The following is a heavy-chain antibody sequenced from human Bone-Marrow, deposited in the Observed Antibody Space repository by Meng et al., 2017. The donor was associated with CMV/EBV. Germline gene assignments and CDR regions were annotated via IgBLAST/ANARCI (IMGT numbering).Heavy chain of an antibody. D-gene: IGHD6-25*01. Sequence: SGTLSLTCTVSGGSISSSSYYWGWIRQPPGKGLEWIGSIYYSGSTYYNPSLKSRVTISVDTSKNQFSLKLSSVTAADTAVYYCARVSKGSSGAFDIWGQGAMVTVSS. V-gene: IGHV4-39*07. J-gene: IGHJ3*02. CDR3: ARVSKGSSGAFDI. CDR2: IYYSGST. CDR1: GGSISSSSYY.